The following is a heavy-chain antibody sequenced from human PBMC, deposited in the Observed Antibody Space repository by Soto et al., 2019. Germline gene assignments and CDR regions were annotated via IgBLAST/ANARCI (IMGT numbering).Heavy chain of an antibody. V-gene: IGHV3-30*18. J-gene: IGHJ4*02. CDR1: GFTFSSYG. D-gene: IGHD6-19*01. CDR3: AKDFGQEWLVNFDY. CDR2: ISYDGSNK. Sequence: QVQLVESGGGVVQPGRSLRLSCAASGFTFSSYGMHWVRQAPGKWLEWVAVISYDGSNKYYADSVKGRFTISRDNSKNTLYLQMNSLRAEDTAVYYCAKDFGQEWLVNFDYWGQGTLVTVSS.